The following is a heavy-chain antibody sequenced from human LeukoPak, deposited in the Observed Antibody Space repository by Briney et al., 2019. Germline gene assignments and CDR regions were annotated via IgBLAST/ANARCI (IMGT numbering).Heavy chain of an antibody. V-gene: IGHV4-39*01. Sequence: SETLSLTCTVSGGSISSSGYYWGWIRQPPGKGLEWIGSIYYSGTTYYNPSLKSRVTIPVDTSKNQFSLKLNSVTAADTAVCYCARTPYYYDASGSPWDYWGQGTLVTVSS. CDR1: GGSISSSGYY. CDR2: IYYSGTT. D-gene: IGHD3-22*01. J-gene: IGHJ4*02. CDR3: ARTPYYYDASGSPWDY.